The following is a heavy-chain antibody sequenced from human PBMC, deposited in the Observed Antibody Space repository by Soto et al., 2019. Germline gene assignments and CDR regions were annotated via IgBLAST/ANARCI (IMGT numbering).Heavy chain of an antibody. J-gene: IGHJ6*02. D-gene: IGHD5-18*01. CDR2: ISACNGNT. V-gene: IGHV1-18*01. Sequence: ASVKVSCKASGYTFTSYGISWVRQAPGQGLEWMGWISACNGNTNYAQKLQGRVTMTTDTSTSTAYMELRSLRSDDTAVYYCARGGYSYGDYYYYGMDVWGQGTTVTVSS. CDR3: ARGGYSYGDYYYYGMDV. CDR1: GYTFTSYG.